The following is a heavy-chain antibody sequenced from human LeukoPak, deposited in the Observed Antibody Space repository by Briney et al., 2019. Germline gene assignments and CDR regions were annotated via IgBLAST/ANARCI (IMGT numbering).Heavy chain of an antibody. CDR1: GGSISSNSYY. Sequence: SETLSLTCTVSGGSISSNSYYWGWIRQPPGKGLEWIGSMYYSGSTVYNPSLKSRVAISVDTSKNQFSLKLSSVTAADTAVYYCARDRPHYDFWSGPDYWGQGTLVTVSS. J-gene: IGHJ4*02. CDR2: MYYSGST. V-gene: IGHV4-39*07. D-gene: IGHD3-3*01. CDR3: ARDRPHYDFWSGPDY.